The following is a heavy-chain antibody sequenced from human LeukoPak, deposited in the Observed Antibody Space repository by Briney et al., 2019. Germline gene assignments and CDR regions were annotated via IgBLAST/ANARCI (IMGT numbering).Heavy chain of an antibody. J-gene: IGHJ3*02. CDR2: IWYDGSNK. CDR3: AARDYGGNSGI. CDR1: GFTFSSYG. Sequence: HPGRSLRLSCAASGFTFSSYGMHWVRQAPGKGLEWVAVIWYDGSNKYYADSVKDRFTISRDNSKNTLYLQMNSLRAEDTAVYYCAARDYGGNSGIWGQGTMVTVSS. V-gene: IGHV3-33*01. D-gene: IGHD4-23*01.